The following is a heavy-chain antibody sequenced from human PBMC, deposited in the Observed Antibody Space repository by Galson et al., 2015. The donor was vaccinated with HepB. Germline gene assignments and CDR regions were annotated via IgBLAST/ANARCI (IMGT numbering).Heavy chain of an antibody. V-gene: IGHV3-53*01. J-gene: IGHJ3*02. CDR2: MYSRGSA. CDR3: AAHSMKDI. CDR1: GFTVGNNY. Sequence: SLRLSCAASGFTVGNNYMSWVRQAPGKGLQWVSLMYSRGSARYAESVRGRFIISRDSSKNTVYLQMNSLRVEDTAMYYCAAHSMKDIWGQGTMVTVSS.